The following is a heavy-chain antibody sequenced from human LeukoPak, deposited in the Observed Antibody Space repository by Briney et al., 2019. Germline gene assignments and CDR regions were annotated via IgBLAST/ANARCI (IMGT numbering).Heavy chain of an antibody. Sequence: GASVKVSCKASGYSFTSYDINWVRQATGQGLEWMGWMNPNSGNTGYAQKFQGRVTMTRNTSISTAYMELSSLRSEDTAVYYCARGHDSGYDLWYFDLWGRGTLVTVSS. V-gene: IGHV1-8*01. CDR2: MNPNSGNT. J-gene: IGHJ2*01. CDR1: GYSFTSYD. CDR3: ARGHDSGYDLWYFDL. D-gene: IGHD5-12*01.